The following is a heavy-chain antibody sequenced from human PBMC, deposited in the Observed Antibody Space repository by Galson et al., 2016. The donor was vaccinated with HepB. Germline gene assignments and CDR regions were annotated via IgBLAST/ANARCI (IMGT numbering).Heavy chain of an antibody. J-gene: IGHJ4*02. V-gene: IGHV2-5*02. Sequence: PALVKPTQTLTLTCSFSGFSLSGSEEGVGWVRQPPGKALEWITLIYWDDDKRYSPSLKSRVDITKDSSKNQVVLRLTNVDLGDTSTYFCAHRKVLGGTLLFDYWGQGILVTVSS. CDR2: IYWDDDK. CDR3: AHRKVLGGTLLFDY. D-gene: IGHD1-1*01. CDR1: GFSLSGSEEG.